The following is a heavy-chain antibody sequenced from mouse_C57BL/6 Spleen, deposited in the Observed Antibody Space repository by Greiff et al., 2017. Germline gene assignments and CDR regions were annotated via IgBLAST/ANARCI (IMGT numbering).Heavy chain of an antibody. CDR2: ISYDGSN. CDR3: ARVGTFNWDWYFDV. J-gene: IGHJ1*03. CDR1: GYSITSGYY. V-gene: IGHV3-6*01. Sequence: DVKLVESGPGLVKPSQSLSLTCSVTGYSITSGYYWNWIRQFPGNKLEWMGYISYDGSNNYNPSLKNRNSITRDTSKNQFFLKLNSVTTEDTATYYCARVGTFNWDWYFDVWGTGTTVTVSS. D-gene: IGHD4-1*01.